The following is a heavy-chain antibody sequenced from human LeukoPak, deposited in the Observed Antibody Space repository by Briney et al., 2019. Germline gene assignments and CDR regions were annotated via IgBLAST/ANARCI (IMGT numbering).Heavy chain of an antibody. CDR3: ARRRVGATFCYYYYMDV. J-gene: IGHJ6*03. CDR2: INHSGST. Sequence: SETLSLTCAVYGGSFSGYYWSWIRQPPGKGLEWIGEINHSGSTNYNPSLKSRVTISVDTSKNQFSLKLSSATAADTSVYYCARRRVGATFCYYYYMDVWGKGTTVTASS. V-gene: IGHV4-34*01. CDR1: GGSFSGYY. D-gene: IGHD1-26*01.